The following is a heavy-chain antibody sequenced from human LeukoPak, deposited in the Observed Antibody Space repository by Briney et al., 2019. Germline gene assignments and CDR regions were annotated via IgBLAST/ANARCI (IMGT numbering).Heavy chain of an antibody. CDR2: VYYSGST. D-gene: IGHD2-2*01. V-gene: IGHV4-59*13. J-gene: IGHJ4*02. Sequence: SETLSLTCTVSGGSISSYYWSWIRQSPGKGLEWIGYVYYSGSTSYNPSLKSRVTISVATSKTQFSLKLSSVTAADTAVYYCAREYCSSTTCYFDYWGQGTLVTVSS. CDR1: GGSISSYY. CDR3: AREYCSSTTCYFDY.